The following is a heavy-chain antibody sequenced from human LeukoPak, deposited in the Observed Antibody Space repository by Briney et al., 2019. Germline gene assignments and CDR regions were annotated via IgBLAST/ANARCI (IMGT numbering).Heavy chain of an antibody. V-gene: IGHV4-38-2*01. J-gene: IGHJ4*02. D-gene: IGHD3-10*01. CDR1: GYSISSGYY. Sequence: PSETLSLTCAVSGYSISSGYYWGWIRQPPGKGLEWIGSIYHSGSTYYNPSLKSRVTISVDTSKNQFSLKLSSVTAADTAVYYCARVGAMVRGALGAFDYWGQGTLVTVSS. CDR2: IYHSGST. CDR3: ARVGAMVRGALGAFDY.